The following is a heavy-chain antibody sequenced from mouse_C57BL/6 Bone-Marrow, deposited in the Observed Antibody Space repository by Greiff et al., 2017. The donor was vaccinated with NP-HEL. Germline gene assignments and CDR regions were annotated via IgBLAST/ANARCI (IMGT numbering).Heavy chain of an antibody. V-gene: IGHV1-50*01. CDR2: IDPSDSYT. D-gene: IGHD1-1*02. CDR3: ARGTMVHYFDY. CDR1: GYTFTSYW. J-gene: IGHJ2*01. Sequence: QVQLQQPGAELVKPGASVKLSCKASGYTFTSYWMQWVKQRPGQGLEWIGEIDPSDSYTNYNQKFKGKATLTVDTSSSTAYMQLSSLTSEDSAVYDCARGTMVHYFDYWGQGTTLTVSS.